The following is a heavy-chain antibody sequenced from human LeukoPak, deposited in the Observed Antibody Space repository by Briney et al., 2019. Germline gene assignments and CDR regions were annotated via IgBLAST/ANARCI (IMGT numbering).Heavy chain of an antibody. CDR3: ARGHNNRNIWPYFDY. CDR2: IRHDSSDI. J-gene: IGHJ4*02. Sequence: PGGSLRLSCAASGFTFSTYSMNWVRQAPGKGLEWISFIRHDSSDIYYADSVKGRFTISRDNAKNSLYLQMNSLRAEDAAVYYCARGHNNRNIWPYFDYWGQGTLVTVSS. CDR1: GFTFSTYS. V-gene: IGHV3-48*01. D-gene: IGHD5-24*01.